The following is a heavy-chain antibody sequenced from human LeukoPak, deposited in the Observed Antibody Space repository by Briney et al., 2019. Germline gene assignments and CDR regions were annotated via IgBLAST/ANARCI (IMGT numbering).Heavy chain of an antibody. CDR3: ATGPNYDFWSGYYPLGY. CDR1: GYTLTELS. V-gene: IGHV1-24*01. Sequence: ASVKVSCKVSGYTLTELSMHWVRQAPGKGLEWMGGFDPEDGETIYAQKFQGRVTMTEDTSTDTAYMELSSLRSEDTAVYYCATGPNYDFWSGYYPLGYWGQGTLVTVSS. J-gene: IGHJ4*02. CDR2: FDPEDGET. D-gene: IGHD3-3*01.